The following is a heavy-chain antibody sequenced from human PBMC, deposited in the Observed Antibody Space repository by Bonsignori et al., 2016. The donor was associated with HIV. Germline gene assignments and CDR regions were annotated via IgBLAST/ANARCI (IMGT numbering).Heavy chain of an antibody. Sequence: QVQLQESGPGLVKPAETLSLTCTVSGGSISTYYWSWIRQSAEKGLEWLGRIHPSGSPIYNPSLQSRVTMSRRHVHGTDDLPRGVSSCDRRGRRPSYYCARETVYLLVLHCTSWAKGTDGHRLL. CDR1: GGSISTYY. CDR3: ARETVYLLVLHCTS. J-gene: IGHJ6*01. CDR2: IHPSGSP. V-gene: IGHV4-4*07. D-gene: IGHD2-8*01.